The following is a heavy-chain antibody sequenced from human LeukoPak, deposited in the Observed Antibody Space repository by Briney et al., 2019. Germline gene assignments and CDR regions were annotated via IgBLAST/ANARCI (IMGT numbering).Heavy chain of an antibody. CDR2: ISSSGSTI. Sequence: PGGSLRLSCAASGFTFSDYYMSWIRQAPGKGLEWVSCISSSGSTIYYADSVKGRFTISRDNAKNSLYLQMNSLRAEDTAVYYCARRGYCSSTSCYSVIDYWGQGTLVTVSS. CDR3: ARRGYCSSTSCYSVIDY. CDR1: GFTFSDYY. D-gene: IGHD2-2*01. J-gene: IGHJ4*02. V-gene: IGHV3-11*01.